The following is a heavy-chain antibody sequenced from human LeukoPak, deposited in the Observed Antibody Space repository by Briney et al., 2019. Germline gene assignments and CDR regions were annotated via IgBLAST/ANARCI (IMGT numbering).Heavy chain of an antibody. Sequence: TGGSLRLSCAASGFTFSSYAMSWVRQAPGKGLEWVSAISGSGGSTCYADSVKGRFTISRDNSKNTLYLQMNSLRAEDTAVYYCAKAEKALITIFGVVNIDYWGQGTLVTVSS. J-gene: IGHJ4*02. CDR1: GFTFSSYA. D-gene: IGHD3-3*01. V-gene: IGHV3-23*01. CDR2: ISGSGGST. CDR3: AKAEKALITIFGVVNIDY.